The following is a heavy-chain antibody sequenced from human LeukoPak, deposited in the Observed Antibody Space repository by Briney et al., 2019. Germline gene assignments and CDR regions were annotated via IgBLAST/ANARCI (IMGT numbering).Heavy chain of an antibody. D-gene: IGHD1-26*01. J-gene: IGHJ1*01. Sequence: GASVKVSCKASGGTFSSYAISWVRQAPGQGLEWMGRIIPILGIANYAQKFQGRVTITADKSTSTAYMELSSLRSEDTAVYYCAKGHSIVGATTVYFQHWGQGTLVTVSS. V-gene: IGHV1-69*04. CDR3: AKGHSIVGATTVYFQH. CDR2: IIPILGIA. CDR1: GGTFSSYA.